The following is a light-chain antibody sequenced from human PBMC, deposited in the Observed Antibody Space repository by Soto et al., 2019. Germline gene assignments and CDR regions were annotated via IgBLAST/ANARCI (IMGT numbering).Light chain of an antibody. CDR2: DAS. Sequence: EIVFTQSPGTLSLSPGERAALSCRASQSVSSYLAWYQQKPGQAPRLLISDASTRATGIPARFSGSGSGTEFTLTISSLQSEDFAVYYCQQYSNWPPITFGQGTKVDIK. V-gene: IGKV3-15*01. CDR1: QSVSSY. J-gene: IGKJ1*01. CDR3: QQYSNWPPIT.